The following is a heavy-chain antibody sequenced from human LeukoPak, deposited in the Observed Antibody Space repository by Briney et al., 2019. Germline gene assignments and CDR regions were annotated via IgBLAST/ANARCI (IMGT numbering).Heavy chain of an antibody. Sequence: QAGGSLRLSCAASGFTFSSYAMSWVRQAPGKGLEWVSSICGNSGNTYYTDSVKGRFTISRDNSKNTLYLQMNSLRAEDTALYYCAKGISGGTCYSGSDYWGLGTLATVSS. CDR1: GFTFSSYA. V-gene: IGHV3-23*01. J-gene: IGHJ4*02. CDR3: AKGISGGTCYSGSDY. D-gene: IGHD2-15*01. CDR2: ICGNSGNT.